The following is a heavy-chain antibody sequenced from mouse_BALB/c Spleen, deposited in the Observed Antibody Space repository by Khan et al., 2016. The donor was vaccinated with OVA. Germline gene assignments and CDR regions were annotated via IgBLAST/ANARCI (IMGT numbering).Heavy chain of an antibody. CDR2: ISYSDVT. CDR1: GYSITSGYA. D-gene: IGHD1-1*01. CDR3: ARGNYYGHYFDY. V-gene: IGHV3-2*02. J-gene: IGHJ2*01. Sequence: QLEESGPGLVKPSQSLSLTCTVTGYSITSGYAWNWIRQFPGNKLEWMGYISYSDVTNHNPSLKSRISITRDTSKNEFFLQLNSVTTEDTATYYCARGNYYGHYFDYWGQGTTLTVSS.